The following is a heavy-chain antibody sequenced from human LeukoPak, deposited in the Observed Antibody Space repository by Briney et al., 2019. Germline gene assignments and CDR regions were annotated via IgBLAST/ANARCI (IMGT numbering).Heavy chain of an antibody. CDR2: IKQDGSEK. CDR3: ARGAPPRIAVAGDAFDI. D-gene: IGHD6-19*01. Sequence: GGSLRLSCAASGFTFSSYWMSWVRQAPGKGLEWVANIKQDGSEKYYVDSVKGRFTISSDNAKNSLYLQMNSLRAEDTAVYYCARGAPPRIAVAGDAFDIWGQGTMVTVSS. V-gene: IGHV3-7*01. J-gene: IGHJ3*02. CDR1: GFTFSSYW.